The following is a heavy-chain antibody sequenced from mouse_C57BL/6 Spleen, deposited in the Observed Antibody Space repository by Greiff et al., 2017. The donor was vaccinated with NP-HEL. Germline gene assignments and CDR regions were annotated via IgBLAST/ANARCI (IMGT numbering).Heavy chain of an antibody. CDR3: ARHGSGGFDY. CDR2: INPGNGGT. V-gene: IGHV1-53*01. Sequence: VQLVESGTELVKPGASVKLSCRASGYTFTSYWMHWVKQRPEQGLEWIGNINPGNGGTNYNEKFKSKATLTVDKSSSTAYMQLSSLTSEDSAVYYCARHGSGGFDYWGQGTTLTVSS. J-gene: IGHJ2*01. D-gene: IGHD1-1*01. CDR1: GYTFTSYW.